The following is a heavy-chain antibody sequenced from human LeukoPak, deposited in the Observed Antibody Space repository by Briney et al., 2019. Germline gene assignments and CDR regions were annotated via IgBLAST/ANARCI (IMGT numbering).Heavy chain of an antibody. V-gene: IGHV3-11*04. CDR1: GFTFSDYY. Sequence: PEGSLRLSCAASGFTFSDYYMSWIRQAPGKGLEWVSYISSSGSTIYYADSVKGRFTISRDNAKNSLYLQMNSLRAEDTAVYYCAGKGSSGWYSPLYYTDVWGKGTTVTVSS. CDR3: AGKGSSGWYSPLYYTDV. CDR2: ISSSGSTI. J-gene: IGHJ6*03. D-gene: IGHD6-19*01.